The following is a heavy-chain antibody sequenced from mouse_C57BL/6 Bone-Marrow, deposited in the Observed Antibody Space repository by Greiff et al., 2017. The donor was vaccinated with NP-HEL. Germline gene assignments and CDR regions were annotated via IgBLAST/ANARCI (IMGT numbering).Heavy chain of an antibody. CDR2: INPYNGGT. J-gene: IGHJ2*01. CDR1: GYTFTDYY. V-gene: IGHV1-19*01. CDR3: ARWGNYLFDY. D-gene: IGHD2-1*01. Sequence: EVQLQQSGPVLVKPGASVKMSCKASGYTFTDYYMNWVKQSHGKSLEWIGVINPYNGGTSYNQKFKGKATLTVDKSSSTAYMELNSLTSEDSAVYNCARWGNYLFDYWGQGTTLTVSS.